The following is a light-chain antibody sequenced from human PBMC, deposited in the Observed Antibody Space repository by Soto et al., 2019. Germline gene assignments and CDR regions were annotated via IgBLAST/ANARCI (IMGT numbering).Light chain of an antibody. Sequence: EIVMTQSPATLSVSPGERATLSCRASQSVYTNLSWYQQKTGQAPRLLIYGAANSATGTPARFSGSGSGTEFTLPISSRQSDDFAVYYCQQYNNWPPVTFGGGTKVEIK. J-gene: IGKJ4*01. V-gene: IGKV3-15*01. CDR3: QQYNNWPPVT. CDR2: GAA. CDR1: QSVYTN.